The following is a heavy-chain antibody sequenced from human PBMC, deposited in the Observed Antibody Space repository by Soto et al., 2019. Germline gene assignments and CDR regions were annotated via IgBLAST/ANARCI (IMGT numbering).Heavy chain of an antibody. J-gene: IGHJ4*02. D-gene: IGHD2-21*02. Sequence: EVQLLESGGGLVQPGGSLRLSCAASGFSFKTYGMSWVRQAPGKGLEWVSGISGSGVSTYYVDSVKGQFTISRDNSKNMLFVPMISLRAEDTAVYYCSRGVTTDNWGQGTLVTVSS. V-gene: IGHV3-23*01. CDR1: GFSFKTYG. CDR3: SRGVTTDN. CDR2: ISGSGVST.